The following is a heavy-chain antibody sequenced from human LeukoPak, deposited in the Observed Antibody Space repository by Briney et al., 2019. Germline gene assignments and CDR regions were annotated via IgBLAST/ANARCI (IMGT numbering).Heavy chain of an antibody. CDR2: IYTSGNT. V-gene: IGHV4-4*07. CDR1: GGSIINYY. CDR3: ARGSRTFGGVIARVAYYFDY. Sequence: SETLSLTCTVSGGSIINYYWTWIRQPAGKGLEWIGRIYTSGNTNYNPSLNSRVTMSVDTSKNQFSLKLSSVTAADTAVYYCARGSRTFGGVIARVAYYFDYWGQGTLVTVSS. D-gene: IGHD3-16*02. J-gene: IGHJ4*02.